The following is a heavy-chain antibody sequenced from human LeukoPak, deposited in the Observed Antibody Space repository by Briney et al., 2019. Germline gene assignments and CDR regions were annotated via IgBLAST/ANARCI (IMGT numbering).Heavy chain of an antibody. CDR3: ARVDYGDYVGAFDI. V-gene: IGHV3-7*04. CDR1: GFTFSSYW. Sequence: GESLKIFCAASGFTFSSYWMSWVRQAPGKGREGVANIKQDGSEKYYVDYVKGRFTISSDNAEKSLYLQMNSLRAEDTAVYYCARVDYGDYVGAFDIWGQGTMVTVSS. D-gene: IGHD4-17*01. CDR2: IKQDGSEK. J-gene: IGHJ3*02.